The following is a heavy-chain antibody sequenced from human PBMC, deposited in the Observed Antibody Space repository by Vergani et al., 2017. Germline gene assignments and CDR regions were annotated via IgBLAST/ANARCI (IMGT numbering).Heavy chain of an antibody. CDR2: IYYSGST. J-gene: IGHJ4*02. D-gene: IGHD5-12*01. V-gene: IGHV4-59*08. CDR1: GGSISSYY. CDR3: ARGVDIVATSFDY. Sequence: QVQLQESGPGLVKPSETLSLTCTVSGGSISSYYWSWIRQPPGKGLEWIGYIYYSGSTNYNPSLKSRVTISVDTSKNQFSLKLSSVTAAETAVYYCARGVDIVATSFDYWGQGTLVTVSS.